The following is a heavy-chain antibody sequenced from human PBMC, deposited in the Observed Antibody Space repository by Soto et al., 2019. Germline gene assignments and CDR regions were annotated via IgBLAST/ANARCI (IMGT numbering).Heavy chain of an antibody. D-gene: IGHD3-10*01. CDR1: GGSISRYY. J-gene: IGHJ5*02. CDR2: TYYSGST. Sequence: QVQLQESGPGLVKPSETLSLTCTVSGGSISRYYWSWIRQPPGKGLEWIGYTYYSGSTNYNPSLKSRVTLSVVTSKTQFPLKLSPLTAADTAVYYCARDRDGGHNWFDPWGQGTLVTVSS. CDR3: ARDRDGGHNWFDP. V-gene: IGHV4-59*01.